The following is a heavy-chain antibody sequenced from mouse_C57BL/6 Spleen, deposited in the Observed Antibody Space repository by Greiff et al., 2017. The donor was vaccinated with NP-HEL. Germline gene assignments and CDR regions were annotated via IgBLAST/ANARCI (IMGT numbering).Heavy chain of an antibody. CDR1: GYTFTSYW. CDR3: ASLITTVNFDV. V-gene: IGHV1-69*01. J-gene: IGHJ1*03. CDR2: IDPSDSYT. Sequence: QVQLQQPGAELVMPGASVKLSCKASGYTFTSYWMHWVKQRPGQGLEWIGEIDPSDSYTNYNQKFKGKSTLTVDKSSSTAYMQLSSLTSEDSAVYYCASLITTVNFDVWGTGTTVNVSS. D-gene: IGHD1-1*01.